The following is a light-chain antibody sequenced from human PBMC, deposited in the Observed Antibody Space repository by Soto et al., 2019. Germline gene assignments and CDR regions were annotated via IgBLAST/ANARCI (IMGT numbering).Light chain of an antibody. J-gene: IGKJ5*01. CDR2: GAS. Sequence: EIVLTQSPGTLSLSPGESCTLYCRASQSVSSNFLAWYKQKPGQAPRLLIYGASGRATGIPDRFSGSGSGTDFTLTISRLEPEAFAVYFCQQYGGSPITFGQGTRLEIK. V-gene: IGKV3-20*01. CDR3: QQYGGSPIT. CDR1: QSVSSNF.